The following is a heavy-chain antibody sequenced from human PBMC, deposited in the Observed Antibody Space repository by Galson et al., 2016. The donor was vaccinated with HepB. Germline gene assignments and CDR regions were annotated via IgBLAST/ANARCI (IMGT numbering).Heavy chain of an antibody. V-gene: IGHV6-1*01. CDR3: ARGGWGDFNWFDP. CDR1: GDSVSSNSVA. Sequence: CAISGDSVSSNSVAWNWSRQSPSRGLEWLARTYYRSKWYTDYAPSFSSRIALSPDTSKNQFSLQLNSVTPEDTAVYYCARGGWGDFNWFDPWGQGILVTVSS. J-gene: IGHJ5*02. D-gene: IGHD2-21*01. CDR2: TYYRSKWYT.